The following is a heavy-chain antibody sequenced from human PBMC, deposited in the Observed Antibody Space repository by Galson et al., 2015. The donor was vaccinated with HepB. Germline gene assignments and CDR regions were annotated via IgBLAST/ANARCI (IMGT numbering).Heavy chain of an antibody. J-gene: IGHJ5*02. CDR1: GFSISGYS. CDR2: ISGHRNTI. CDR3: ARERVMGWLQKSLGNLDP. D-gene: IGHD5-24*01. Sequence: SLRLSCAASGFSISGYSMNWVRQAPGKGLEWLSYISGHRNTIYYTDAVKGRFTISRGNAKNSLFLQMNSLRVEDTAAYYCARERVMGWLQKSLGNLDPWGQGTLVTVSS. V-gene: IGHV3-48*04.